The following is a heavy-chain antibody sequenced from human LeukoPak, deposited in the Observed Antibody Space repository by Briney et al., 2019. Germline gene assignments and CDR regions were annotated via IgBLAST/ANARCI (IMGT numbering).Heavy chain of an antibody. CDR1: GYTFTSYG. J-gene: IGHJ6*04. CDR3: ARVKRITMVRGVISGMDV. V-gene: IGHV1-18*04. Sequence: ASVKVSCKASGYTFTSYGISWVRQAPGQGLEWMGWISAYNGNTNYAQKLQGRVTMTADTSTSTAYMELRSLRSDDTAVYYCARVKRITMVRGVISGMDVWGKGTTVTVSS. CDR2: ISAYNGNT. D-gene: IGHD3-10*01.